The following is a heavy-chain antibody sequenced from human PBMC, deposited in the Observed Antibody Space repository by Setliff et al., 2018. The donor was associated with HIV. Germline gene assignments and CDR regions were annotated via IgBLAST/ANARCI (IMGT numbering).Heavy chain of an antibody. CDR1: GGSFSDYY. CDR2: IYTSGST. J-gene: IGHJ5*02. CDR3: AREYYDSSGYYYPTEHPTGFDP. D-gene: IGHD3-22*01. Sequence: SETLSLTCTVSGGSFSDYYRSWIRQPPGKGLEWIGYIYTSGSTNYNPSLKSRVTISVDTSKNQFSLKLRSVTAADTAVYYCAREYYDSSGYYYPTEHPTGFDPWGQGTLVTVSS. V-gene: IGHV4-4*09.